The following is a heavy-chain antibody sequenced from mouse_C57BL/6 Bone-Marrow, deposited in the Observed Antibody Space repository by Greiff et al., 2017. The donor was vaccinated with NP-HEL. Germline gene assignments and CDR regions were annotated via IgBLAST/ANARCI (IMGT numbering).Heavy chain of an antibody. Sequence: EVKLMESGGDLVKPGGSLKLSCAASGFTFSSYGMSWVRQTPDKRLEWVATISSGGSYTYYPDSVKGRFTISSDNAKNTLYLQMSSLKSEDTAMYYCARRDWQYFDYWGQGTTLTVSS. CDR3: ARRDWQYFDY. V-gene: IGHV5-6*02. CDR1: GFTFSSYG. J-gene: IGHJ2*01. CDR2: ISSGGSYT. D-gene: IGHD4-1*01.